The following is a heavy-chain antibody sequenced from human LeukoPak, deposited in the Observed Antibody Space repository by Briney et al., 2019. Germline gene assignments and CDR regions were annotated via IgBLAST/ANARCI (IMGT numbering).Heavy chain of an antibody. D-gene: IGHD3-22*01. CDR3: ARRAYYDTSGYSPASGYFDL. CDR1: GGSIFRHY. J-gene: IGHJ2*01. CDR2: IYSNGIT. Sequence: SETLSLTCTVSGGSIFRHYLNWIRQAPGKGLEWIGYIYSNGITSHNPSLRSRGTMSIATSRSQFSLRLTSVPAADTAIYYCARRAYYDTSGYSPASGYFDLWGRGNLVTVSS. V-gene: IGHV4-4*08.